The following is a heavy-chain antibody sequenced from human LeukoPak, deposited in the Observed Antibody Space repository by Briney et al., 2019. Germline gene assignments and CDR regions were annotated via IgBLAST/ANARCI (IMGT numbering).Heavy chain of an antibody. D-gene: IGHD3-10*01. V-gene: IGHV3-30*02. CDR2: IHYDGTNE. Sequence: PGGSLRLSCAVSGFTFSSYGMHWVRQAPGKGLEWVAFIHYDGTNEYYADSVKGRFTISRDNFKNTLSLQMNGLRVEDTALYYCVNSGFDPWGQGTLVTVSS. J-gene: IGHJ5*02. CDR1: GFTFSSYG. CDR3: VNSGFDP.